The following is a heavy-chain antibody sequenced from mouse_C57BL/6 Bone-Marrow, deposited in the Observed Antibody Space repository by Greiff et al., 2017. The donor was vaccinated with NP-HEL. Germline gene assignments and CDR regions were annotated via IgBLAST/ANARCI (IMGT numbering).Heavy chain of an antibody. V-gene: IGHV14-4*01. Sequence: EVQLQQSGAELVRPGASVKLSCTASGFNIQDDSMHWVKQRPEQGLEWIGWIDPENGDTEYASKFQGKATITADTSSNTAYLQLIRLTSEDTAVYYCTTDYDDLFDYWGQGTTLTVSS. CDR2: IDPENGDT. CDR3: TTDYDDLFDY. D-gene: IGHD1-1*01. CDR1: GFNIQDDS. J-gene: IGHJ2*01.